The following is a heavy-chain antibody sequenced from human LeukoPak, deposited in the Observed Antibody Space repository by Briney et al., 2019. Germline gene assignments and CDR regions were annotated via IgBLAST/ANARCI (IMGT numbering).Heavy chain of an antibody. CDR3: VIARGAR. Sequence: GGSLRLSCAASASTFSRSYMGWVRQAPGKGLEWVALMRLAGSVTYYVESVKGRFTISRDNTKNLLYLHMNNLRAEDTAVYYCVIARGARWGQGTLVTVSS. CDR1: ASTFSRSY. J-gene: IGHJ4*02. D-gene: IGHD6-13*01. CDR2: MRLAGSVT. V-gene: IGHV3-7*01.